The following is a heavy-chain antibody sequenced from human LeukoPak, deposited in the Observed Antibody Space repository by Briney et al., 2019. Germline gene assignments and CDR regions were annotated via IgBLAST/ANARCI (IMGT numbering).Heavy chain of an antibody. V-gene: IGHV1-69*13. Sequence: ASVKVSCTASGGTFSSYAISWVRQAPGQGLEWMGGIIPIFGTANYAQKFQGRVTITADESTSTAYMELSSLRSEDTAVYYCARDRAYYYDSSGYYYHVYWGQGTLVTVSS. CDR3: ARDRAYYYDSSGYYYHVY. CDR2: IIPIFGTA. J-gene: IGHJ4*02. CDR1: GGTFSSYA. D-gene: IGHD3-22*01.